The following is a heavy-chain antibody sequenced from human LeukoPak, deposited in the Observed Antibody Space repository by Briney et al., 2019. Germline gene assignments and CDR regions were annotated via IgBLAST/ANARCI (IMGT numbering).Heavy chain of an antibody. CDR2: IYSGGST. V-gene: IGHV3-66*01. Sequence: GGSLRLPCAVSGFTVSSIYMTWVRQAPGKGLEWVSFIYSGGSTYYADSVKGRFTIYRDNSKNTLYLQMNTLRAEDTAVYYCARGTTPKAFDIWGQGKRVTVSS. CDR1: GFTVSSIY. D-gene: IGHD1-7*01. CDR3: ARGTTPKAFDI. J-gene: IGHJ3*02.